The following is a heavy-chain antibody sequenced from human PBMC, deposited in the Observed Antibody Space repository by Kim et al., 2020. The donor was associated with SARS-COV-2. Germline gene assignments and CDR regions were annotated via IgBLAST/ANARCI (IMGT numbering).Heavy chain of an antibody. V-gene: IGHV4-39*01. Sequence: SETLSLTCTVSGGSISSSSYYWGWIRQPPGKGLEWIGSIYYSGSTYYNPSLKSRVTISVDTSKNQFSLKLSSVTAADTAVYYCARHSRIVVVPAAILAWGQGTLGTGSS. J-gene: IGHJ4*02. CDR3: ARHSRIVVVPAAILA. CDR1: GGSISSSSYY. D-gene: IGHD2-2*01. CDR2: IYYSGST.